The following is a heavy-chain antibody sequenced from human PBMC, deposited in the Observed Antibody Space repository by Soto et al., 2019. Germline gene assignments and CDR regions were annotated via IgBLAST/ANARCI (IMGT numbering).Heavy chain of an antibody. V-gene: IGHV4-4*02. J-gene: IGHJ4*02. CDR3: ASLDLAVAAYDY. CDR2: IYHSGST. Sequence: SETLSLTCAVSGGSISSTNWWSWVRQPPGKGLEWIGEIYHSGSTNSNPSLKSRVTISVDKSKNQFSLRLSSVTAADTAVYYCASLDLAVAAYDYWGQGTLVTVSS. CDR1: GGSISSTNW. D-gene: IGHD6-19*01.